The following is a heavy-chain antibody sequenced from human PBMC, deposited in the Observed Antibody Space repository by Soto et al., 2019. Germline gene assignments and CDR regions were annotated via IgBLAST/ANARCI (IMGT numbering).Heavy chain of an antibody. J-gene: IGHJ6*02. Sequence: GGSLRLSCAASGFTFSSYGMHWVRQAPGKGLEWVAVISYDGSNKYYADSVKGRFTISRDNSKNTLYLQMNSLRAEDTAVYYSAKERRRGNYYYGMDVWGQGTTVTVSS. CDR1: GFTFSSYG. V-gene: IGHV3-30*18. D-gene: IGHD1-1*01. CDR3: AKERRRGNYYYGMDV. CDR2: ISYDGSNK.